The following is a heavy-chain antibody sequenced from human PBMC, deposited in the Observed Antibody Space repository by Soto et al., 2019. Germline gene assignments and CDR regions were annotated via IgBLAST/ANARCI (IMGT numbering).Heavy chain of an antibody. CDR2: IHHSGST. V-gene: IGHV4-31*03. J-gene: IGHJ1*01. CDR1: GGSISRGSYY. Sequence: QVQLQESGPGLVKASQTLSLTCNVSGGSISRGSYYWAWLRQHPGKGLEWIGNIHHSGSTFYNPSLKSRVSISVDTSKNQFSLKLSSVTAADTAVYFCVRGVLSWGQGTLVTVSS. D-gene: IGHD3-10*01. CDR3: VRGVLS.